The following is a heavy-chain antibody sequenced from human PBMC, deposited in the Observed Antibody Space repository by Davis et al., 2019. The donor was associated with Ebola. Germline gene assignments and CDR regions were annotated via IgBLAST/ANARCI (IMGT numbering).Heavy chain of an antibody. Sequence: PGGSLRLSCAASGFTVSSNYMSWVRQAPGKGLEWVSVIYSAGSTYYADSVKGRFTISRDNSKNTLYLQMNSLRAEDTAVYYCARDGAVFSSDHHMDVWGQGTTVTVSS. V-gene: IGHV3-66*01. CDR3: ARDGAVFSSDHHMDV. D-gene: IGHD3-9*01. CDR1: GFTVSSNY. J-gene: IGHJ6*02. CDR2: IYSAGST.